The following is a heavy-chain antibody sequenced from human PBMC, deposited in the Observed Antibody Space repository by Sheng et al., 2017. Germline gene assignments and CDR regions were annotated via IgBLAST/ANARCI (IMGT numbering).Heavy chain of an antibody. D-gene: IGHD3-10*01. V-gene: IGHV3-23*01. J-gene: IGHJ4*02. CDR1: GFTFSSYA. CDR3: AKVRSYGSYYFDY. Sequence: EVQLLESGGGLVHPGGSLRLSCAASGFTFSSYAMSWVRQAPGKGLEWVSAISGSGGSTYYADSVKGRFTISRDNSKNTLYLQMNSLRAEDTAVYYCAKVRSYGSYYFDYWGQGTLVTVSS. CDR2: ISGSGGST.